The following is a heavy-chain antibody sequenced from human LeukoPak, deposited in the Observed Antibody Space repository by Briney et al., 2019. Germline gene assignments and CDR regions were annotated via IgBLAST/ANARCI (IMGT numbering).Heavy chain of an antibody. V-gene: IGHV3-74*01. Sequence: GGSLRLSSAASGFTFSSYWMHWVRQTPGKGLVWVSRINSDGSTTTYADSVKGRFTISRDNAKNTLYLQMNSLRDEDTAVYYCTRGGVDYWGQGTLVTVSS. CDR3: TRGGVDY. J-gene: IGHJ4*02. D-gene: IGHD3-10*01. CDR1: GFTFSSYW. CDR2: INSDGSTT.